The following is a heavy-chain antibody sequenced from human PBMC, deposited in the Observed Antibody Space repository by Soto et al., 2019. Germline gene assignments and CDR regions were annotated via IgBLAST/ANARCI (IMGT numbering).Heavy chain of an antibody. CDR1: GGTFSSNT. D-gene: IGHD2-2*02. CDR3: AMEYCSSTSCYRDY. J-gene: IGHJ4*02. CDR2: IIPILGIA. V-gene: IGHV1-69*02. Sequence: QVQLVQSGAEVKKPGSSGKVSCKASGGTFSSNTISWWRQAPGQGLEWMGRIIPILGIANYAQKFQGRVTITADKSTSTAYMELSSLRSEDTAVYYCAMEYCSSTSCYRDYWGQGTLVTVSS.